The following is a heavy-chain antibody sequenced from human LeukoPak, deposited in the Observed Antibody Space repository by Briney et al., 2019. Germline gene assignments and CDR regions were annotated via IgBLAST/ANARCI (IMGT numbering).Heavy chain of an antibody. V-gene: IGHV4-59*01. CDR1: GGSIGSYY. Sequence: PSETLSLTCTVSGGSIGSYYWSWTRQPPGKGLEWIGYIYYSGSTNYNPSLKSRVTISVDTSKNQFSLKLSSVTAADTAVYYCARGRAAAGSFDYWGQGTLVTVSS. CDR3: ARGRAAAGSFDY. J-gene: IGHJ4*02. D-gene: IGHD6-13*01. CDR2: IYYSGST.